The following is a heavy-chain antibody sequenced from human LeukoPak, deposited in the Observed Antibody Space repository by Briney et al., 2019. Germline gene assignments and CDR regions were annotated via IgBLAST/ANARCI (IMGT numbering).Heavy chain of an antibody. J-gene: IGHJ4*02. CDR2: IHTSGST. D-gene: IGHD3-22*01. CDR1: GGSTSNYF. Sequence: SETLSLTCTVSGGSTSNYFCTWLRQSAGKGLEWIGRIHTSGSTNYNPSLKSRVSMSVDTSKNQFSLKLSSVTAADTAVYYCARDKGDDSSLWGQGTLVTVSS. V-gene: IGHV4-4*07. CDR3: ARDKGDDSSL.